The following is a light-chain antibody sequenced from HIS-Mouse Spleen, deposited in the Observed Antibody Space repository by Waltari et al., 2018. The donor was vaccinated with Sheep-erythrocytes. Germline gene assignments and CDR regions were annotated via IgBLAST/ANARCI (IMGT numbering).Light chain of an antibody. CDR2: DAS. CDR3: QQFKSYLYT. V-gene: IGKV1-13*02. J-gene: IGKJ2*01. CDR1: QGISSA. Sequence: AIQLTQSPSSLSASVGDRVTITCRASQGISSALAWYQQKPGKAPKLLIYDASSLASGVPSRFSGSGSGTEFTLTISSLQPEDFATYYCQQFKSYLYTFGQGTKLEIK.